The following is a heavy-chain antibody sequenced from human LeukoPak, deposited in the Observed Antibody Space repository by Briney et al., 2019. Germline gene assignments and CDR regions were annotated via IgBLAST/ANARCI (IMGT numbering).Heavy chain of an antibody. D-gene: IGHD2-15*01. Sequence: GGSLRLSCAASGFTFSNYALHWVRQAPGKGLEWVAVISYDDTNKYYVDSVKGRFTISRDNSKNTLYLQMNSLRAEDTAVYYCAKSGGVVVAAPIDYWGQGTLVTVSS. J-gene: IGHJ4*02. V-gene: IGHV3-30*04. CDR2: ISYDDTNK. CDR3: AKSGGVVVAAPIDY. CDR1: GFTFSNYA.